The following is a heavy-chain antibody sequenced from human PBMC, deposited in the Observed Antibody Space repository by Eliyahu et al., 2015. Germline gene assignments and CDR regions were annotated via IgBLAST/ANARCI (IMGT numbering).Heavy chain of an antibody. CDR2: INPDXXDT. V-gene: IGHV1-2*02. CDR3: AKDRDWKSKTHWFSP. D-gene: IGHD1-1*01. CDR1: GYTFXAHY. J-gene: IGHJ5*02. Sequence: QMPLVQSGAEVKKPGASVRVSCKASGYTFXAHYMHWVRQAPGQGPEWVGWINPDXXDTNYAQRFQGRVTLTSDTSXETVYMELSSLRVDDTALYYCAKDRDWKSKTHWFSPWGQGTLVTVSS.